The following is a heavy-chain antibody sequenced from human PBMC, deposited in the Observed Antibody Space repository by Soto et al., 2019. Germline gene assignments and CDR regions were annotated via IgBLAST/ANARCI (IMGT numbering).Heavy chain of an antibody. CDR2: INSGGAT. CDR1: GFTVSSHY. D-gene: IGHD2-2*01. Sequence: LRLSCAASGFTVSSHYMSWVRQAPGKGLEWVSVINSGGATYYADSVKGRFTISRDNSRNTLYLQMSSLRAEDTAVYYCAREVYCSSSSCQVRYGMDVWGQGTTVTVSS. V-gene: IGHV3-53*01. J-gene: IGHJ6*02. CDR3: AREVYCSSSSCQVRYGMDV.